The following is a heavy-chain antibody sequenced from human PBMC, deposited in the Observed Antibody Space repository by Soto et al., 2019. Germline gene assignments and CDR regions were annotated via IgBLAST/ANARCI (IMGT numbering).Heavy chain of an antibody. CDR3: ARDSYCSSDSCYKSVYYYGMDV. V-gene: IGHV1-18*01. Sequence: ASVKVSCKASGYAFTNYGISWVRQAPGQGLEWMGWISAYNGNTNYAQKLQGRVSMTTDTSTTTAYMELRSLRSDDTAVYYCARDSYCSSDSCYKSVYYYGMDVWGQGTTVTFSS. CDR1: GYAFTNYG. D-gene: IGHD2-2*02. J-gene: IGHJ6*02. CDR2: ISAYNGNT.